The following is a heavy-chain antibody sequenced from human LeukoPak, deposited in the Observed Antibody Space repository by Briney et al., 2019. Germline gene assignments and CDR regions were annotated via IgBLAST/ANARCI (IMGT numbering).Heavy chain of an antibody. Sequence: SGGSLRLSCAASGFTFRNYVIHWGRQAPGKGLEWVAVTSSDLNVELYADSVKGRFTISRDNSRSTLYLQMNSLRPEDTAIYYCAREGYYGSGSPPSLYFDYWGQGTLVTVSS. CDR3: AREGYYGSGSPPSLYFDY. CDR2: TSSDLNVE. D-gene: IGHD3-10*01. J-gene: IGHJ4*02. V-gene: IGHV3-30-3*01. CDR1: GFTFRNYV.